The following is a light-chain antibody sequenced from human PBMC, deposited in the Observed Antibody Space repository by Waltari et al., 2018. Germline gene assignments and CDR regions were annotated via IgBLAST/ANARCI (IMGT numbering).Light chain of an antibody. CDR3: QQAYSFPYT. Sequence: DIQMTQSPSSVSASVGDRVTITCRASQGIISWLAWYQQKPGKAPNLLIFSASSMHSGVTSRFSGSGSGTDFTLTISSLQPEDFATYFCQQAYSFPYTFGQGTKLEIK. CDR2: SAS. J-gene: IGKJ2*01. CDR1: QGIISW. V-gene: IGKV1D-12*01.